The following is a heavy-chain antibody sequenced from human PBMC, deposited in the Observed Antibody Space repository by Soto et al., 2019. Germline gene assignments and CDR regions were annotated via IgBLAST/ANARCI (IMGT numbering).Heavy chain of an antibody. Sequence: GESLKISSQGSGYSFTSYWISWVRQMPGKGLEWMGRIDPSDSYTNYSPSLQGHVTVSADKSISTAYLQWSSLKASDTAMYYCASLGSVDTAMAAFDYWGQGTLVTVSS. CDR2: IDPSDSYT. CDR3: ASLGSVDTAMAAFDY. D-gene: IGHD5-18*01. CDR1: GYSFTSYW. J-gene: IGHJ4*02. V-gene: IGHV5-10-1*01.